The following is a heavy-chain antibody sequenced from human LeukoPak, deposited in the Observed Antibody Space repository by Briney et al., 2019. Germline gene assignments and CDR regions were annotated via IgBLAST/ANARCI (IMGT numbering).Heavy chain of an antibody. CDR3: ATRTSSGPTRGAFDI. CDR1: GYTFTSYG. V-gene: IGHV1-18*01. J-gene: IGHJ3*02. Sequence: ASVKVSCKASGYTFTSYGISWVRQAPGQGLEWMGWISAYNGNTNYAQKLQGRVTMTEDTSTDTAYMELSSLRSEDTAVYYCATRTSSGPTRGAFDIWGQGTMVTVSS. CDR2: ISAYNGNT. D-gene: IGHD6-19*01.